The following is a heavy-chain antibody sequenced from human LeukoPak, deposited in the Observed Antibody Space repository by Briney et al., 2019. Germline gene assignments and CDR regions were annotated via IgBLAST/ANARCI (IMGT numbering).Heavy chain of an antibody. V-gene: IGHV3-7*01. CDR1: GFTFSSYW. CDR2: IKQDGSEK. Sequence: GGSLRLSCAASGFTFSSYWMSWVRQAPGKGLEWVANIKQDGSEKYYVDSVKGRFTISRDNAKNSPYLQMNSLRAEDTAVYYCARVPRGYSYSYWGQGTLVTVSS. CDR3: ARVPRGYSYSY. J-gene: IGHJ4*02. D-gene: IGHD5-18*01.